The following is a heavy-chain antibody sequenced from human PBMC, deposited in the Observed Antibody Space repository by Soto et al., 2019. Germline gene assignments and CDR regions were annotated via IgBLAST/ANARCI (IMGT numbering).Heavy chain of an antibody. CDR3: ARGMTTVTTAGWGFDP. CDR2: IIPVLGIA. Sequence: QVQLVQSGAEVKKPGSSVKVSCKASGGTFSSYTISWVRQDPGQGLEWMGRIIPVLGIANYAQKFQSRVTITADKSTRTADMELSRLRSEETAVYYCARGMTTVTTAGWGFDPWGQGTLVTVSS. V-gene: IGHV1-69*02. CDR1: GGTFSSYT. D-gene: IGHD4-17*01. J-gene: IGHJ5*02.